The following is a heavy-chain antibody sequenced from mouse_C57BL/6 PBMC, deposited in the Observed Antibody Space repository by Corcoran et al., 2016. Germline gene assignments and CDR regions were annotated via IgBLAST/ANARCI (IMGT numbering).Heavy chain of an antibody. CDR3: ARNYGSSYWYFDV. CDR1: GYTFTTYG. D-gene: IGHD1-1*01. J-gene: IGHJ1*03. CDR2: INTYSGVP. V-gene: IGHV9-3*01. Sequence: QIQLVQSGPELKKPGETVKISCKASGYTFTTYGMSWVKQAPGKGLKWMGWINTYSGVPTYADDFKGRFAFSLETSASTAYLQINNLKNEDTATYFCARNYGSSYWYFDVWAQGPRSPSPQ.